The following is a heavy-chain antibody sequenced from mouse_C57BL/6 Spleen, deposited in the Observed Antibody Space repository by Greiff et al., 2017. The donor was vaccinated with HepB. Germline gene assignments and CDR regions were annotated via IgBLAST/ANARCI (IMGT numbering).Heavy chain of an antibody. V-gene: IGHV1-69*01. Sequence: QVQLQQPGAELVMPGASVKLSCKASGYTFTSYWMHWVKQRPGQGLEWIGEIDPSDSYTNYNQKFKGKSTLTVDKSSSTAYMQLSSLTSEDSAVYYCARGITTEDWFAYWGQGTLVTVSA. CDR1: GYTFTSYW. D-gene: IGHD1-1*01. J-gene: IGHJ3*01. CDR2: IDPSDSYT. CDR3: ARGITTEDWFAY.